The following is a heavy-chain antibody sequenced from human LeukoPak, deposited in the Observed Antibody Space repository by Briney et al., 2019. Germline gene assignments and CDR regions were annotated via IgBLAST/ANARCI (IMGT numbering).Heavy chain of an antibody. Sequence: GGSLRLSCAASGFTFSSYAMSWVRQAPGKGLEWVSAISGSGGSTYYADSVKGRFTISRDNSKNTLYLQMNSLRAEDTAVYYCAKVRSQVVPAPNVGWFDPWGQGTLVTVSS. J-gene: IGHJ5*02. V-gene: IGHV3-23*01. CDR2: ISGSGGST. CDR1: GFTFSSYA. D-gene: IGHD2-2*01. CDR3: AKVRSQVVPAPNVGWFDP.